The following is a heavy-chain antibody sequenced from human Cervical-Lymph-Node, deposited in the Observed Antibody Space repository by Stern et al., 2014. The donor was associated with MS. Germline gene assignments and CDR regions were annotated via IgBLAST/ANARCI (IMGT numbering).Heavy chain of an antibody. CDR3: AHSRVKYCRGGTCYSSLFDY. CDR2: LYWDDDK. Sequence: QITLKESGPTLVKPTQTVTLTCTLSGFSVTTAGVGVGWIRQPPGKALEWIALLYWDDDKLYSPSLKNRLTITKDTSKNQVVLTMTNVDPVDTATYYCAHSRVKYCRGGTCYSSLFDYWGQGTLVTVSS. V-gene: IGHV2-5*02. D-gene: IGHD2-15*01. CDR1: GFSVTTAGVG. J-gene: IGHJ4*02.